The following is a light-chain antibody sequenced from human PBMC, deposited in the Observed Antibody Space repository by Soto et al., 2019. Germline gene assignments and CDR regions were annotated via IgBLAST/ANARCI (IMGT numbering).Light chain of an antibody. V-gene: IGKV3-11*01. CDR2: DAS. J-gene: IGKJ4*01. Sequence: EIVLTQSPATLSLSPGERATLSCRASQSVSSYLAWYQQKPGQAPRLLIYDASNRATGIPARFSSSGSGTDFTLTISSLEPEDFAVYYCQQRSNWLFGGGTKVDI. CDR1: QSVSSY. CDR3: QQRSNWL.